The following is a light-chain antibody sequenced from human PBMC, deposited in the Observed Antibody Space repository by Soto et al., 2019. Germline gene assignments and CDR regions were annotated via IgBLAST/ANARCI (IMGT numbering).Light chain of an antibody. V-gene: IGKV1-5*01. CDR2: DAS. CDR3: QQYHRSSIN. CDR1: QSISSW. J-gene: IGKJ5*01. Sequence: DIQLTQSPSFLSASVGDRVTITCRASQSISSWLAWYQQKPGKAPKLLIYDASTLERGVPSRFGGTGSGTEFTLTISSLQTDDFATYYCQQYHRSSINSGQGTRLEIK.